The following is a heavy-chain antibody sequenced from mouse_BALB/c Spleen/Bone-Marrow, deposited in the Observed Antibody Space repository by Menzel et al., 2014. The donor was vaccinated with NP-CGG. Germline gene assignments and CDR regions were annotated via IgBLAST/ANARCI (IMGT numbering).Heavy chain of an antibody. J-gene: IGHJ4*01. CDR1: GLDFSRYW. D-gene: IGHD3-3*01. CDR2: INPDSRTI. V-gene: IGHV4-1*02. Sequence: EVKLVESGGGLVQPGGSLKLSCAASGLDFSRYWMSWVRQAPGKGLEWIGEINPDSRTINSTPSLKDKFIISRDKGKNTLYLEMSKVRSEDTAIYYCARRDYYYGMDYWGQGTSVTVSS. CDR3: ARRDYYYGMDY.